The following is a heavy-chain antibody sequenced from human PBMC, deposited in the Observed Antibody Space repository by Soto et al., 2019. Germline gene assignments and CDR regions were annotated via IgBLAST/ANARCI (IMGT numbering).Heavy chain of an antibody. CDR2: IYHSGST. V-gene: IGHV4-4*02. Sequence: QVQLQESGPGLVKPSGTLSLTCAVSGGSISSSNCWSWVRQPPGKELEWIGEIYHSGSTNFNPSLKSRVTISVDKSKNQFSLKLNSVTAADTAVYYCARVSGSYYYGMDVWGQGTTVTVSS. J-gene: IGHJ6*02. CDR1: GGSISSSNC. CDR3: ARVSGSYYYGMDV.